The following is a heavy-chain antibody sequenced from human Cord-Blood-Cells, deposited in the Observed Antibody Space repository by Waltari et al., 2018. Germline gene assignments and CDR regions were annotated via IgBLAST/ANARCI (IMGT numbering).Heavy chain of an antibody. CDR1: GFTFSSYS. CDR2: ISSSSSYI. Sequence: EVQLVESGGGLVKPGVYLRLSCAASGFTFSSYSMHWVRQAPGKGLEGVSSISSSSSYIYYADSVKGRFTIARDNAKNSLYLQMNSLRAEDTAVYYCARDVDIVATIDYWGQGTLVTVSS. D-gene: IGHD5-12*01. J-gene: IGHJ4*02. CDR3: ARDVDIVATIDY. V-gene: IGHV3-21*01.